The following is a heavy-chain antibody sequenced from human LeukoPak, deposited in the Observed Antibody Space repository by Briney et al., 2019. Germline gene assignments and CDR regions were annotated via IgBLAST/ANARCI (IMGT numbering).Heavy chain of an antibody. Sequence: GGSLRLSCAASGFTFSSHGMSWVRQAPEKGLEWVSTINGNGAITYYADSVKGRFIISKDISKNTLYLQMNNLRADDTAFYYCARESGYAVGDFWGRGTLVTVSS. V-gene: IGHV3-23*01. J-gene: IGHJ4*02. CDR2: INGNGAIT. D-gene: IGHD5-12*01. CDR3: ARESGYAVGDF. CDR1: GFTFSSHG.